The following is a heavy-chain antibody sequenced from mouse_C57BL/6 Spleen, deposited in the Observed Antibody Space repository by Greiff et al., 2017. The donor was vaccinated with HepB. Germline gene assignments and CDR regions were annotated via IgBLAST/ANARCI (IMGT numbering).Heavy chain of an antibody. CDR2: INPSDSYT. J-gene: IGHJ4*01. Sequence: QVQLQQPGAELVMPGASVKLSCKASGYTFTSYWMHWVKQRPGQGLEWIGEINPSDSYTNYNQKVKGKSTLTVDKSSSTAYMQLSSLTSEDSAVYYCARQKDAMDYWGQGTSVTVSS. CDR1: GYTFTSYW. CDR3: ARQKDAMDY. V-gene: IGHV1-69*01.